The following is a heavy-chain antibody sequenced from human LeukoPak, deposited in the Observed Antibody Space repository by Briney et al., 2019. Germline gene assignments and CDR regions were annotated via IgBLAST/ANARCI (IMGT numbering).Heavy chain of an antibody. D-gene: IGHD3-3*01. CDR3: ARGRFLDAFDI. CDR1: GGSISSYY. J-gene: IGHJ3*02. Sequence: SETLSPTCTVSGGSISSYYWSWIRQPPGKGLEWIGYIYYSGSTKYKPSLKSRVTISVDTSKNQFSLKLSSVTAADTAVYYCARGRFLDAFDIWGQGTMVTVSS. CDR2: IYYSGST. V-gene: IGHV4-59*01.